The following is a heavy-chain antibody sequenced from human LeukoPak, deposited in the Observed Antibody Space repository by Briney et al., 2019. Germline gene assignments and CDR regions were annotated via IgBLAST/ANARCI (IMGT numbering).Heavy chain of an antibody. CDR1: GGTFSSYA. D-gene: IGHD5-12*01. CDR3: ARGEGYSGYDFDY. Sequence: GASVKVSCKASGGTFSSYAISWVRQAPGQGLEWMGRIIPIFGTANYAQKFQGRVTITTDESTSTAYMELSSLRSADTAMYYCARGEGYSGYDFDYWGQGTLVTVSS. J-gene: IGHJ4*02. V-gene: IGHV1-69*05. CDR2: IIPIFGTA.